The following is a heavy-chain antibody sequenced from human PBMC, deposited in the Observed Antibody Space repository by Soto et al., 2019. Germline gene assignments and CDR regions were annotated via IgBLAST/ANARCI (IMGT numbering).Heavy chain of an antibody. Sequence: GGPMRLCRTSSGLTVSSNDMRCVRQSPGKGLEWVSVIYSGGSKHDADSVKGRFTISRDNSKNMVYLQMNSLRVDDTAVYFCASSSRKDYNFGMDAWGQVTTVTVS. CDR1: GLTVSSND. D-gene: IGHD1-20*01. V-gene: IGHV3-53*01. J-gene: IGHJ6*02. CDR2: IYSGGSK. CDR3: ASSSRKDYNFGMDA.